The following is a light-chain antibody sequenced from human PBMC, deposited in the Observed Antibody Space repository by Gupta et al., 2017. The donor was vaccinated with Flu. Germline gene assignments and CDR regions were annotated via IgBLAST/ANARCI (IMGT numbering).Light chain of an antibody. CDR1: QSLVHSDGNTY. Sequence: DIVMTQTPLSSPVTLGQPASISCRSSQSLVHSDGNTYLNWLQQRPGQAPRLLIYQTSTRFSGVPDRFSGSETGTDFTLKISRVEVEDVGIYYCMQGKQFPYTFGQGTKLEIK. J-gene: IGKJ2*01. V-gene: IGKV2-24*01. CDR2: QTS. CDR3: MQGKQFPYT.